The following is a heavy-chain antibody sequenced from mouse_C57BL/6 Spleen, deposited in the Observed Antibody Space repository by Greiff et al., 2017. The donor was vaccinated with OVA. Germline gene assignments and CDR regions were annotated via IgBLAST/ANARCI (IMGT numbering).Heavy chain of an antibody. Sequence: EVKLVESGPVLVKPGASVKMSCKASGYTFTDYYMNWVKQSHGKSLEWIGVINPYNGGTSYNQKFKGKATLTVDKSSSTAYMELNSLTSEDSAVYYCARSATGTRYYFDYWGQGTTLTVSS. J-gene: IGHJ2*01. CDR3: ARSATGTRYYFDY. CDR1: GYTFTDYY. CDR2: INPYNGGT. D-gene: IGHD4-1*02. V-gene: IGHV1-19*01.